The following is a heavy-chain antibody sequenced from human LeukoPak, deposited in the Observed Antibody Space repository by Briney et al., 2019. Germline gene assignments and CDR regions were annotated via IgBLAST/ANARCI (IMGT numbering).Heavy chain of an antibody. J-gene: IGHJ5*02. CDR2: IYPGDFRT. CDR1: GYTFASHW. V-gene: IGHV5-51*01. CDR3: ACRMLTSPWFEP. Sequence: GESLKISCEASGYTFASHWIGWVRQMPGKGLEWMGVIYPGDFRTRYNPSLQGQVTISADKSINTAYLQWSSLKASDTAIYYCACRMLTSPWFEPWGQGTLVTVSS. D-gene: IGHD2-2*01.